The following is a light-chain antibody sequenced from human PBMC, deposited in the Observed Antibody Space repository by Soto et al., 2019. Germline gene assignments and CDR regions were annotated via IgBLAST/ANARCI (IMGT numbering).Light chain of an antibody. Sequence: DIQITQSPSSLSASVGDRVTIAFRATQTIVKYLTWIKHKPDEAPNVHILAASSLQSGVTSKFSGSGSGTDFTLTISSLQVEDFATYYCKQSYTTPGTFTHGT. V-gene: IGKV1-39*01. CDR2: AAS. CDR1: QTIVKY. CDR3: KQSYTTPGT. J-gene: IGKJ1*01.